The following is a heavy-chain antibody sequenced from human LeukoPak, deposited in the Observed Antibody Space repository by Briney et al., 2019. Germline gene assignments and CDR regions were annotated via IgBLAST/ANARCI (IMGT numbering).Heavy chain of an antibody. Sequence: HPGGSLRLSCAASGFTFSSYGMHWVRQAPGKGLEWVAVISYDGSNKYYADSVKGRFTISRDNSKNTLYLQMNSPRAEDTAVYYCASGSGWVFNNWGQGTLVTVSS. CDR1: GFTFSSYG. D-gene: IGHD6-19*01. V-gene: IGHV3-30*03. CDR3: ASGSGWVFNN. CDR2: ISYDGSNK. J-gene: IGHJ4*02.